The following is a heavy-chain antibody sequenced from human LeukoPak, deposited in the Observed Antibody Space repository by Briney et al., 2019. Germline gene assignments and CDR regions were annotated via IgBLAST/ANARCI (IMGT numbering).Heavy chain of an antibody. D-gene: IGHD3-22*01. CDR2: IYYSGST. CDR3: AGRNRTSGYYLFDS. J-gene: IGHJ4*02. Sequence: SETLSLTCTVSGGSISSYYWSWIRQPPGKGLEWIGYIYYSGSTNYNPSLKSRVTISVDTSKNQFSLKLSSVTAADTAVYYCAGRNRTSGYYLFDSWGQGTLVTVSS. CDR1: GGSISSYY. V-gene: IGHV4-59*08.